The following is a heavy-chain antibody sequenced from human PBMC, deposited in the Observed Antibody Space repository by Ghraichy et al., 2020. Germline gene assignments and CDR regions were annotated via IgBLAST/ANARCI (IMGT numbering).Heavy chain of an antibody. CDR3: AKDGGSSWYENYYYYMDV. V-gene: IGHV3-23*01. CDR1: GFTFSSYA. D-gene: IGHD6-13*01. J-gene: IGHJ6*03. CDR2: ISGSGGST. Sequence: GESLNISCAASGFTFSSYAMSWVRQAPGKGLEWVSAISGSGGSTYYADSVKGRFTISRDNSKNTLYLQMNSLRAEDTAVYYCAKDGGSSWYENYYYYMDVWGKGTTVTVSS.